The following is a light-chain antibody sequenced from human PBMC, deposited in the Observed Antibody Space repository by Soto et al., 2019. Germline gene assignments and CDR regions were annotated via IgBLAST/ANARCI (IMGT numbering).Light chain of an antibody. V-gene: IGKV3-20*01. Sequence: EIVLTQSPATLSLSPGERATLSCRASEFVTSTYLAWYQQKSGRAPRLLIYGGSNRATGIPDRFRGSGSGTDFTLTISRLEPEDFAVYYCQQYFSSRTFGQGTKVEIK. CDR3: QQYFSSRT. J-gene: IGKJ1*01. CDR1: EFVTSTY. CDR2: GGS.